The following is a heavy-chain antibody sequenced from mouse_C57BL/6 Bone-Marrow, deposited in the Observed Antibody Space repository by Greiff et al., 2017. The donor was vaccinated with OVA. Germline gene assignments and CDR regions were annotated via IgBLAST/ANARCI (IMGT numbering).Heavy chain of an antibody. J-gene: IGHJ4*01. Sequence: EVQLQQSGPELVKPGASVKISCKASGYTFTDYYMNWVKQSHGKSLEWIGDINPNNGGTSYNQKFKGKATLTVDKSSSTAYMELRSLTSDDSAVYYCARSDRYYAMDYWGQGTSVTVSS. CDR3: ARSDRYYAMDY. V-gene: IGHV1-26*01. CDR2: INPNNGGT. CDR1: GYTFTDYY.